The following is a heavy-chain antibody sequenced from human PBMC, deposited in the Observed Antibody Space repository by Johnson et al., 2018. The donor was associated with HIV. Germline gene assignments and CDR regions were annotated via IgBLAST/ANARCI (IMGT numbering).Heavy chain of an antibody. J-gene: IGHJ3*01. CDR2: ISYDGSNK. D-gene: IGHD1-26*01. V-gene: IGHV3-30*14. CDR1: GFTFSNYA. CDR3: TRGSFTDDAFDV. Sequence: QVQLVESGGGVVQPGRSLRLSCAASGFTFSNYAMHWVRQAPGKGLEWVAVISYDGSNKYYADSVKGRFTISRDNSKNTLYLQMNSLRPEDTAVYYCTRGSFTDDAFDVWGLGTMVTVSS.